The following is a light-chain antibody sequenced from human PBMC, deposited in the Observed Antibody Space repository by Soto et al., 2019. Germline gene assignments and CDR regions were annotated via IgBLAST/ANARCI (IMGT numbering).Light chain of an antibody. J-gene: IGLJ1*01. CDR1: SSDIGTYIY. CDR3: SSYAGSSTYV. Sequence: QSALTQPASVSGSPGQSITISCTGTSSDIGTYIYVSWYLQHPGKAPKLLIYEVGNRPSGVSNRFSGSKSGNTASLTISGLQAEDEADYYCSSYAGSSTYVFGTGTKVTVL. V-gene: IGLV2-14*01. CDR2: EVG.